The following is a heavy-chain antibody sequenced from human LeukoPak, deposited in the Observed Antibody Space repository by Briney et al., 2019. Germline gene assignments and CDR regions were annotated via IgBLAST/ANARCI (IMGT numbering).Heavy chain of an antibody. V-gene: IGHV3-64D*06. CDR1: GFIFSHCV. J-gene: IGHJ6*02. CDR3: VNDLWVDD. D-gene: IGHD3-16*01. Sequence: GGSLRLSCSASGFIFSHCVLHWLRQAPGKGLQYVASISSDGRTRSYGNSVKGRFTVSRDNSENTLYHQMRSLTVEDTAVYYCVNDLWVDDWGRGATVTVSS. CDR2: ISSDGRTR.